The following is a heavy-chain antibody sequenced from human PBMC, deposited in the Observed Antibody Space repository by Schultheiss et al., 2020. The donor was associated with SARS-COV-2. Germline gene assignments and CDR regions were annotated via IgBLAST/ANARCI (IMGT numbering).Heavy chain of an antibody. CDR1: GFTVSSNY. D-gene: IGHD6-13*01. CDR3: ARVGLKQQLSY. CDR2: IYSGGSI. Sequence: AGSLRLSCAASGFTVSSNYMSWVRQAPGKGLEWVSVIYSGGSIYYADSVKGRFTISRDNAKNSLYLQMNSLRAEDTAVYYCARVGLKQQLSYWGQGTLVTVSS. V-gene: IGHV3-66*01. J-gene: IGHJ4*02.